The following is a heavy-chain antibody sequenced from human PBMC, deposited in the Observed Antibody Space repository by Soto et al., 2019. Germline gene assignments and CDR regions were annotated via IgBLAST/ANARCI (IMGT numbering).Heavy chain of an antibody. V-gene: IGHV1-2*02. CDR3: ARSNIAPVAARPLGY. D-gene: IGHD6-6*01. CDR2: INPNSGGT. CDR1: GYTFTGYY. J-gene: IGHJ4*02. Sequence: QVQLVQSGAEVKKPGASVKVSCKASGYTFTGYYMHWVRQAPGQGLEWMGWINPNSGGTNYAQKFQGRVTMTRDTSISTAYRELSRLRSADTAVYYCARSNIAPVAARPLGYWGQGTLVTVSS.